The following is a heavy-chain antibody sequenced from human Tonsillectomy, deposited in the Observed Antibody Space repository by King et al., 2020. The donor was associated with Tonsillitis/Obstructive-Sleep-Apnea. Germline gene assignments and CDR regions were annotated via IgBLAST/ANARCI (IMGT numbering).Heavy chain of an antibody. J-gene: IGHJ6*03. CDR3: ARLGVPAALRHNLEDNWYYYMDV. D-gene: IGHD2-2*01. CDR1: GYSFISYW. V-gene: IGHV5-51*01. CDR2: IYPGDSDT. Sequence: VQLVQSGAEVKKPGESLKISCEGSGYSFISYWIGWVRQMPGKGLEWMGIIYPGDSDTRYRPFFQGQVTISADKSVSTAYLQWTSLKASDTAIYYCARLGVPAALRHNLEDNWYYYMDVWGKGTTVTVSS.